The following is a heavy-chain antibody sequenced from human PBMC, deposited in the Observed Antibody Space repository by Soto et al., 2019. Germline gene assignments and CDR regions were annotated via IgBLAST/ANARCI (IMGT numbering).Heavy chain of an antibody. CDR1: GGSISSSSFH. Sequence: SETLSLTCTVSGGSISSSSFHWGWIRQPPGKGLEWIGCIYYSGSTNYSPSLKSRVIISVDTSKNQFSLRLSSVTAADTAVYYCARDTYYYDSSGPPVDAFDIWGQGTMVTVSS. D-gene: IGHD3-22*01. CDR2: IYYSGST. J-gene: IGHJ3*02. CDR3: ARDTYYYDSSGPPVDAFDI. V-gene: IGHV4-39*07.